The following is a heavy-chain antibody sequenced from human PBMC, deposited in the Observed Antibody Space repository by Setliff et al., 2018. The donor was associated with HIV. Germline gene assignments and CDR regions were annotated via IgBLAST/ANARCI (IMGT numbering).Heavy chain of an antibody. V-gene: IGHV2-5*02. D-gene: IGHD3-3*01. CDR3: ARLQGYNFWSGYYTYDAFDI. Sequence: GSGPTLVNPTQPLTLTCTFSGFSLSTSGVGVGWIRQPPGKALEWLALIYWDDDKRYSTSLKSRLTITKDTSKNQVVLTMTNMDPVDTATYYCARLQGYNFWSGYYTYDAFDIWGQGTMVTVSS. CDR1: GFSLSTSGVG. CDR2: IYWDDDK. J-gene: IGHJ3*02.